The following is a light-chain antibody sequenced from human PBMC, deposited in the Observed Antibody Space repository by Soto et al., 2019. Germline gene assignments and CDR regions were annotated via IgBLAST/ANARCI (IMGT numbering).Light chain of an antibody. Sequence: EIVLTQSPGTLSLSPGERATLSCRASQSVSSNYLAWYQQKPGQAPRLLIYGASTRATGIPARFSGSGSGTELTLTISSLQSEDFAVYYCQQYGRSPFTFGPGTKVDIK. J-gene: IGKJ3*01. CDR3: QQYGRSPFT. CDR1: QSVSSNY. V-gene: IGKV3-20*01. CDR2: GAS.